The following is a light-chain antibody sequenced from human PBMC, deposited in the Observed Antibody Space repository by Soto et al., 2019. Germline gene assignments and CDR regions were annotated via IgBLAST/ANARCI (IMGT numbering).Light chain of an antibody. V-gene: IGKV1-5*01. Sequence: DIQITQSPSTLSASVGDRVTIACRASQSISSWVAWYQQKPGKAPKLLIYDASSLESGVPSRFSGSGSGTDFSLTISSLKPDDFATYYCQQYHSYYPWTFGQGTKVDIK. J-gene: IGKJ1*01. CDR1: QSISSW. CDR3: QQYHSYYPWT. CDR2: DAS.